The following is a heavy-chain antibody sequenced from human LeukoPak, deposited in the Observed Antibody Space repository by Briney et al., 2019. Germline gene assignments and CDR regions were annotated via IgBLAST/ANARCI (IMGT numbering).Heavy chain of an antibody. D-gene: IGHD4-17*01. J-gene: IGHJ6*02. CDR3: ANSRMTTVTTSLLYYGMDV. CDR2: ITGSGGST. V-gene: IGHV3-23*01. Sequence: GGSLRLSCAASGFTFSSYAMSWVRQAAGKGLEWVSAITGSGGSTYYADSVKGRFTISRDNSKNTLYLQMNSLRAEDTAVYYCANSRMTTVTTSLLYYGMDVWGQGTTVTVSS. CDR1: GFTFSSYA.